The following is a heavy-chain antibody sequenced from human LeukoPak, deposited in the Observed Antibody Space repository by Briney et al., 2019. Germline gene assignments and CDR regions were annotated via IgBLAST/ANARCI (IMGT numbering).Heavy chain of an antibody. Sequence: GGSLRLSCAASGFTVSSNYMSWVRQAPGKGLEWVSVIHSGGNTYYADPVKGRFTISRDNSKNTLYLQMNSLRAEDTAVYYCAREELTYSSSGWSIFDYWGQGTLVTVSS. CDR3: AREELTYSSSGWSIFDY. CDR2: IHSGGNT. CDR1: GFTVSSNY. J-gene: IGHJ4*02. V-gene: IGHV3-66*02. D-gene: IGHD6-13*01.